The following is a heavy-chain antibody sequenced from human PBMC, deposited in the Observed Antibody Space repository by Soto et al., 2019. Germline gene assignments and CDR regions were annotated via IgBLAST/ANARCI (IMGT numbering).Heavy chain of an antibody. CDR1: GYTFTDYY. Sequence: QVQLVQSGAEVKKPGASVKVSCKASGYTFTDYYINWVRQAPGQGLEWMGVINPSGGSTTSTQRFVGRVTMTRDKSTSTVDMALSSLRSEVTAIYYCARGVMIAFGGVIDDNWFDHWGQGTLVTVSS. V-gene: IGHV1-46*01. J-gene: IGHJ5*02. CDR2: INPSGGST. CDR3: ARGVMIAFGGVIDDNWFDH. D-gene: IGHD3-16*02.